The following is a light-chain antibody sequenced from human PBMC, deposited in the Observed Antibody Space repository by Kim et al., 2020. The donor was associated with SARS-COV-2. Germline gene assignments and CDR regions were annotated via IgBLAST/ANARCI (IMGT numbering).Light chain of an antibody. Sequence: GQKVTISCYGSISNLGNNYVSWYQQLPIAAPKLRIYENNKPPSAMPDRFSGSKSGTSATLGITGLQTGDEAEYYCGTWDSSLSAVVFGGGTQLTVL. V-gene: IGLV1-51*01. J-gene: IGLJ2*01. CDR2: ENN. CDR1: ISNLGNNY. CDR3: GTWDSSLSAVV.